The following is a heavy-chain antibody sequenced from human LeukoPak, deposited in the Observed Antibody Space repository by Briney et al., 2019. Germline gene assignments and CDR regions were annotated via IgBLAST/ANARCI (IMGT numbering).Heavy chain of an antibody. D-gene: IGHD3-22*01. CDR1: GGSISSYY. V-gene: IGHV4-59*08. CDR2: IYYSGST. J-gene: IGHJ4*02. CDR3: ARQEDSSGPRAYYFDY. Sequence: SETLSLTCTVSGGSISSYYWSWIRQPPGKGLEWIGYIYYSGSTNYNPSLKSRVTISVDTSKNQFSLKLSSVTAADTAVYYCARQEDSSGPRAYYFDYWGQGTLVTVPS.